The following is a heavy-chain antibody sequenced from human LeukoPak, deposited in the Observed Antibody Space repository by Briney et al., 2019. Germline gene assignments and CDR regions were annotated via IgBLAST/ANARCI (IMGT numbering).Heavy chain of an antibody. J-gene: IGHJ4*02. CDR3: ARDSVEVRGVIIPYYFDY. Sequence: GGSLRLSCAPSGVTSSSYAMHWVRQAPGKGREGWAVISYDASNEYSAASVKGRFTISRDNSKNTLYLQMNSLRAEDTAVYYCARDSVEVRGVIIPYYFDYWGQGTLVTVSS. CDR1: GVTSSSYA. D-gene: IGHD3-10*01. V-gene: IGHV3-30-3*01. CDR2: ISYDASNE.